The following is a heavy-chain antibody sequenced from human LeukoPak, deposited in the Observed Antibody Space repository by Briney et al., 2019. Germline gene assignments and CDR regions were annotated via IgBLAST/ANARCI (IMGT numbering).Heavy chain of an antibody. CDR2: IKQDGSEK. J-gene: IGHJ4*02. CDR3: ARDSTVDY. CDR1: GFTFDDYA. Sequence: GGSLRLSCAASGFTFDDYAMHWVRQAPGKGLEWVANIKQDGSEKYYVDSVKGRFTISRDNAKNSLYLQMNSLRAEDTAVYYCARDSTVDYWGQGTLVTVSS. V-gene: IGHV3-7*01.